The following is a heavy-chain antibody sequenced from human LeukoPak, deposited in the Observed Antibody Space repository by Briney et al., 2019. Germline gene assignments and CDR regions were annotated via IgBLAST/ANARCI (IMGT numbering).Heavy chain of an antibody. CDR1: GGSISSYY. J-gene: IGHJ1*01. CDR3: ARVRFSDYLGEYFQH. CDR2: IYYSGST. V-gene: IGHV4-59*08. D-gene: IGHD3/OR15-3a*01. Sequence: PSETLSLTCTVSGGSISSYYWSWIRQPPGKGLEWIGYIYYSGSTYYNPSLKSRVTISVDTSKNQFSLKLSSVTAADTAVYYCARVRFSDYLGEYFQHWGQGTLVTVSS.